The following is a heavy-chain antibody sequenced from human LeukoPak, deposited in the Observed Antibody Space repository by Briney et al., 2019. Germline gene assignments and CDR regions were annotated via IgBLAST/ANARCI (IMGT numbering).Heavy chain of an antibody. Sequence: ASVKVSCKASGYTFTSYYMHWVRQAPGQGLEWMGIINPSGGSTSYAQKFQGRVTITADESTSTAYMELSSLRSEDTAVYYCASPGPMVRGVIGLHDYWGQGTLVTVSS. V-gene: IGHV1-46*01. D-gene: IGHD3-10*01. CDR3: ASPGPMVRGVIGLHDY. CDR1: GYTFTSYY. J-gene: IGHJ4*02. CDR2: INPSGGST.